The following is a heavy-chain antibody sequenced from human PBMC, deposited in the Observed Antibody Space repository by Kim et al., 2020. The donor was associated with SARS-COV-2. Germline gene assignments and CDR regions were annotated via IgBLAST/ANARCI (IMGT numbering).Heavy chain of an antibody. J-gene: IGHJ4*02. Sequence: GGSLRLSCAASGFTFSSYWMSWVRQAPGKGLEWVANIKEDGSEKNYVDSVKGRFTISRDNAKNSLYLQMNSLRAEDTALYYCARDNTVSTAYFDYWGQGTLVTVSS. CDR3: ARDNTVSTAYFDY. CDR1: GFTFSSYW. V-gene: IGHV3-7*01. CDR2: IKEDGSEK. D-gene: IGHD4-17*01.